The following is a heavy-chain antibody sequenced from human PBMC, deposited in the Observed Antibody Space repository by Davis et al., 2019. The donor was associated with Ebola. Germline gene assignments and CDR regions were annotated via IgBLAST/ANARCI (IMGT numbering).Heavy chain of an antibody. Sequence: ASVKVSCKASGYTFTSYDINWVRQATGQGLEWMGWMNPNSGNTGYAQKVQGRVTMTTDTSTGTAYLDLRSLRSDDTAVYFCARTSIVGTTTTASDIWGQGTLVTVSS. CDR3: ARTSIVGTTTTASDI. D-gene: IGHD1-26*01. J-gene: IGHJ3*02. CDR1: GYTFTSYD. CDR2: MNPNSGNT. V-gene: IGHV1-8*01.